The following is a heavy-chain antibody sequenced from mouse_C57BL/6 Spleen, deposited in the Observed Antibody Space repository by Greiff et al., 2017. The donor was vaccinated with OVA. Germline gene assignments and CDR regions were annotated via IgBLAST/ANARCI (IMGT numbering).Heavy chain of an antibody. CDR3: AIGDYDDAMDY. Sequence: QVQLKQPGAELVKPGASVKVSCKASGYTFTSYWMHWVKQRPGQGLEWIGRIHPSDSDTNYNQKLKGKATLTVDKSSSTAYMQLSSMTSEDSAFYYCAIGDYDDAMDYWGQGTSVTVSS. D-gene: IGHD2-4*01. J-gene: IGHJ4*01. V-gene: IGHV1-74*01. CDR2: IHPSDSDT. CDR1: GYTFTSYW.